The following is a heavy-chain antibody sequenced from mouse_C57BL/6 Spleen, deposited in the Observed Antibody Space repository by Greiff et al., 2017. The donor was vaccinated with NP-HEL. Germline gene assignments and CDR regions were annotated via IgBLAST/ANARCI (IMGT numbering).Heavy chain of an antibody. Sequence: QVQLQQPGAELVKPGASVKLSCKASGYTFTSYWMQWVKQRPGQGLEWIGEIDPSDSYTNYNQKFKGKATLTVDTSSSTAYMQLSSLTSEDSAVYYCARSSCPEAWFAYWGQGTLVTVSA. J-gene: IGHJ3*01. V-gene: IGHV1-50*01. CDR3: ARSSCPEAWFAY. CDR1: GYTFTSYW. D-gene: IGHD6-1*01. CDR2: IDPSDSYT.